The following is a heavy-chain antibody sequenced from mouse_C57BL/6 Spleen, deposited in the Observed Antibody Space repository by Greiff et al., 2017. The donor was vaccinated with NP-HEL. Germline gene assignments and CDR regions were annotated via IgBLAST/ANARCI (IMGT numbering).Heavy chain of an antibody. J-gene: IGHJ2*01. CDR2: IYPGSGST. CDR1: GYTFTSYW. V-gene: IGHV1-55*01. Sequence: VKLQQSGAELVKPGASVKMSCKASGYTFTSYWITWVKQRPGQGLEWIGDIYPGSGSTNYNEKFKSKATLTVDTSSSTAYMQLSSLTSEDSAVYYCARGGDYFDYWGQGTTLTVSS. CDR3: ARGGDYFDY.